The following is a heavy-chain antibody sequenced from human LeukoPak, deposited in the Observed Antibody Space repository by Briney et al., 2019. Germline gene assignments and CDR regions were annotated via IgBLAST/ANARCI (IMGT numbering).Heavy chain of an antibody. CDR3: ARVYWNGGRAFDY. D-gene: IGHD1-1*01. Sequence: ASVKVSCKASGYTLSNNGITWVRQAPGQGLEWMGWIAADNRKTYYAQNLQDRVTMTTDSSANTAYMDLRSLRSDDTAVYYCARVYWNGGRAFDYWGQGTLVTVSS. V-gene: IGHV1-18*01. CDR2: IAADNRKT. J-gene: IGHJ4*02. CDR1: GYTLSNNG.